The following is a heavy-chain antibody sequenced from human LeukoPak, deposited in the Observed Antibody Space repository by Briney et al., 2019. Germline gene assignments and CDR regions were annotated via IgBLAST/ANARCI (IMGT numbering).Heavy chain of an antibody. V-gene: IGHV4-39*01. Sequence: SETLSLTCTVSGGSISSSTYYWGWIRQPPGKGLEWIGEINHSGGTNYKPSLKSRVTISVDTSKNQFSLKLSSVTAADTAVYYCARHSGGLFSFRRRAFDIWDQGTMVTVSS. CDR2: INHSGGT. CDR3: ARHSGGLFSFRRRAFDI. D-gene: IGHD3-22*01. J-gene: IGHJ3*02. CDR1: GGSISSSTYY.